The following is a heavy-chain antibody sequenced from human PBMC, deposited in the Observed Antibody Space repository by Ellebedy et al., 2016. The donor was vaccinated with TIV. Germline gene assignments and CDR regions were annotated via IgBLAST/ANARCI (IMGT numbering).Heavy chain of an antibody. V-gene: IGHV4-39*02. CDR2: IYYSGST. J-gene: IGHJ6*02. CDR3: ASGQLDDMDV. D-gene: IGHD6-19*01. CDR1: GGSISSGTYC. Sequence: SETLSLTXSVSGGSISSGTYCWGWIRQPPGKGLEWIGSIYYSGSTYYNPPLKSRVTISVDTSKTHFSLKLSSVTAADTAVYYCASGQLDDMDVWGQGTTVTVSS.